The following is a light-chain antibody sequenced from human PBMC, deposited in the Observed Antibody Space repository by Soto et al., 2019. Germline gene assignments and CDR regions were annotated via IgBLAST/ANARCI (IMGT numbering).Light chain of an antibody. Sequence: DIQMTQSPSTLSASVGDRVTITCRASQSISSWLAWYQQKPGTAHKLLIYDAYSLESGAQSRFSGSGSGTEFTLTIRSLQPDDFATYYCKQYNSYSRTFGQGTKVDIK. CDR3: KQYNSYSRT. CDR2: DAY. V-gene: IGKV1-5*01. J-gene: IGKJ1*01. CDR1: QSISSW.